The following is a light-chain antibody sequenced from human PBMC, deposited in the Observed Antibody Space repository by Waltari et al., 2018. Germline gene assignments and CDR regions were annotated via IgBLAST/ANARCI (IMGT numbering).Light chain of an antibody. CDR3: MEAVQTLT. Sequence: DSVMTQSPLSLSVTPGEPASISCRSSQSPLHSNGNMYLDCDLQKPGQSPQLLIYSVSNRPSGVPDRFSGSGSGTDFTLKISRVEAEDVGVYYCMEAVQTLTFGGGTKVEIK. J-gene: IGKJ4*01. V-gene: IGKV2-28*01. CDR1: QSPLHSNGNMY. CDR2: SVS.